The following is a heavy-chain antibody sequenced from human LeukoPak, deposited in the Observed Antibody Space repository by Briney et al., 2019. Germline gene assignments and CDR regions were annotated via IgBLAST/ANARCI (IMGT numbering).Heavy chain of an antibody. CDR2: IKQDGSEK. D-gene: IGHD2/OR15-2a*01. Sequence: AGGSLRLSCAASGFTFSSYWMSWVRQAPGKGLEWVANIKQDGSEKYYVDPVKGRFTISRDNAKNSLYLQMNSLRAEDTAVYYCARDSPVILAGGFDPWGQGTLVTVSS. V-gene: IGHV3-7*01. J-gene: IGHJ5*02. CDR3: ARDSPVILAGGFDP. CDR1: GFTFSSYW.